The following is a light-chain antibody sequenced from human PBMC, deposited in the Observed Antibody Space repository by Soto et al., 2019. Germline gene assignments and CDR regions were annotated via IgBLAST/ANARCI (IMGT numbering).Light chain of an antibody. CDR3: QSYDSSLTGWV. V-gene: IGLV1-40*01. Sequence: QSALTQPPSVSGAPGQRVTLSCTGGSSNIGAGYDVHWYQQLPGTAPKLLIYGSLKRPSGVPDRFFGSKSGPSASLAITGLQAEDEAYYYCQSYDSSLTGWVFGGGTKLTVL. J-gene: IGLJ3*02. CDR1: SSNIGAGYD. CDR2: GSL.